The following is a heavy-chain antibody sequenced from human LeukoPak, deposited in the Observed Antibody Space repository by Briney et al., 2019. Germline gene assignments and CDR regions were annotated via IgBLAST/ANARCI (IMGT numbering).Heavy chain of an antibody. CDR2: ISGSGGST. D-gene: IGHD2-8*01. CDR1: GFTFSSYA. Sequence: PGGSLRLYCAASGFTFSSYAMSWVRQAPGKGLEWVSAISGSGGSTYYADSVKGRFTISRDNSKNTLYLQMNSLRAEDTAVYYCAASPGVLYYYYGMDVWGQGTTVTVSS. CDR3: AASPGVLYYYYGMDV. J-gene: IGHJ6*02. V-gene: IGHV3-23*01.